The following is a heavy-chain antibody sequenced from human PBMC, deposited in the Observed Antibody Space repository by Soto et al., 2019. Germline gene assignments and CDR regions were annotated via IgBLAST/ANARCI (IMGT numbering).Heavy chain of an antibody. CDR1: GFTFSSYA. J-gene: IGHJ4*02. D-gene: IGHD6-6*01. CDR2: ISGSGGNT. V-gene: IGHV3-23*01. Sequence: EVQLLESGGGLVQPGGSLRLSCAASGFTFSSYAMNWVRQAPGKGLEWVSTISGSGGNTYYADSVKCRFTISRDNSKNKLYLQMNSLGAEDTALYYCAKVTQYSKDEFDYWGQGTLVTVSS. CDR3: AKVTQYSKDEFDY.